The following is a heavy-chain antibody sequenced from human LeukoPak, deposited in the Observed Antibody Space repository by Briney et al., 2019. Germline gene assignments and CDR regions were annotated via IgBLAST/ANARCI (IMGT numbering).Heavy chain of an antibody. D-gene: IGHD3-10*01. CDR2: VSGRGDRT. Sequence: PGGSLRLSCSASGFTFSSYAMSWVRQAPGKGLEWVSGVSGRGDRTYYVESVKGRFTISRDNSKSTLYLQMSSLRAEDTAVYYCAKDRYYGSGSYYRSYYFDSWGQGTLVTVSS. J-gene: IGHJ4*02. V-gene: IGHV3-23*01. CDR3: AKDRYYGSGSYYRSYYFDS. CDR1: GFTFSSYA.